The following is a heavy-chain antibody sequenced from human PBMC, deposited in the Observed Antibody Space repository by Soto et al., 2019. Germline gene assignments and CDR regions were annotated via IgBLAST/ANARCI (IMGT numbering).Heavy chain of an antibody. Sequence: PSDTLSLTCAVYGGSFSGYYWSWIRQTPGKGLEWIGEINHSGSTNYNPSLKSRVTISVDTSKNQFSLKLSSVTAADTAVYYCARGQLGIYYYYYGMDVWGQGTTVT. CDR1: GGSFSGYY. D-gene: IGHD6-6*01. CDR2: INHSGST. V-gene: IGHV4-34*01. J-gene: IGHJ6*02. CDR3: ARGQLGIYYYYYGMDV.